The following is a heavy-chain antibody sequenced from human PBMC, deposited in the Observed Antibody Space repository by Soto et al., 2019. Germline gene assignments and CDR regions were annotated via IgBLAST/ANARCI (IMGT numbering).Heavy chain of an antibody. CDR3: AREGDYRTWFEP. CDR2: IFYAGDT. V-gene: IGHV4-31*03. J-gene: IGHJ5*02. Sequence: SETLSLTCTVSGESIATGAFYWSWIRLQSGKGPEWIGSIFYAGDTYYNPSLKSRVEISLDGSQNQFSLNLRSVTAADTAVYYCAREGDYRTWFEPWGPGTLVTVS. D-gene: IGHD4-17*01. CDR1: GESIATGAFY.